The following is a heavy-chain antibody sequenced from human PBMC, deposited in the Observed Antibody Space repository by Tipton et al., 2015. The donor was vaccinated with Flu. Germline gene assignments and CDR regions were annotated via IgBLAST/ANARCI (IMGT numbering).Heavy chain of an antibody. V-gene: IGHV4-31*03. CDR3: ARDRITMVRGVPHDAFDI. J-gene: IGHJ3*02. CDR2: IYYSGST. CDR1: GGSISSGGYY. Sequence: TLSLTCTVSGGSISSGGYYWSWIRQHPGKGLEWIGYIYYSGSTYYNPSLKSRVTISVDTSKNQFSLKLSSVTAADTAVYYCARDRITMVRGVPHDAFDIWGQGTMVTVSS. D-gene: IGHD3-10*01.